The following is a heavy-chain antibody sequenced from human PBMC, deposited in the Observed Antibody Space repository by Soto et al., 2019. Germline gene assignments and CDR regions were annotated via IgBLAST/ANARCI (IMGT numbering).Heavy chain of an antibody. CDR2: IYYSGST. D-gene: IGHD3-9*01. CDR1: GGSISSGDYY. Sequence: PSETLSLTCTVSGGSISSGDYYWSWIRQPPGKGLEWIGYIYYSGSTYYNPSLKSRVTISVDTSKNQFSLKLSSVTAADTAVYYCARHCPDELRYFDWPDYYYYGMDVWGQGTTVTVSS. CDR3: ARHCPDELRYFDWPDYYYYGMDV. V-gene: IGHV4-39*01. J-gene: IGHJ6*02.